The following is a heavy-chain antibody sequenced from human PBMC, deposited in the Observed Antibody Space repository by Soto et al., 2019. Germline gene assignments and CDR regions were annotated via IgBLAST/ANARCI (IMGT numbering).Heavy chain of an antibody. Sequence: SETLSLTCAVSGGSISSGGYAGSWIRQPPGKGLEWIGYIYHSGSTYYNPPLKSRVTISVDRSKNQFSLKLSSVTDADPAVYYCAGGIAARPLGYWGQGTLVTVSS. CDR2: IYHSGST. CDR1: GGSISSGGYA. D-gene: IGHD6-6*01. J-gene: IGHJ4*02. V-gene: IGHV4-30-2*01. CDR3: AGGIAARPLGY.